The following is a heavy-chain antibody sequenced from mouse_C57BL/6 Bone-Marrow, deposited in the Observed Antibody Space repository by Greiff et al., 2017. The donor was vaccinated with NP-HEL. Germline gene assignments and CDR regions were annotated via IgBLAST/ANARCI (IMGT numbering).Heavy chain of an antibody. CDR2: IDPENGAT. V-gene: IGHV14-4*01. Sequence: VQLQQSGAELVRPGASVKLSCTASGFNIKDDYMNWVTLRPEQGLEWIGWIDPENGATEYASKFQGKATITADTSSNTAYLQLSSLTSEDTAVYYCTNPYYAMDYWGQGTSVTVSS. J-gene: IGHJ4*01. CDR3: TNPYYAMDY. CDR1: GFNIKDDY.